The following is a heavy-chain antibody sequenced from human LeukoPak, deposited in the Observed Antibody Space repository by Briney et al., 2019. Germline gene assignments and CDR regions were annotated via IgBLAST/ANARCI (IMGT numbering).Heavy chain of an antibody. CDR2: ITPDGTTT. CDR3: VTLTSVVSEHAFDM. D-gene: IGHD4-23*01. J-gene: IGHJ3*02. V-gene: IGHV3-74*01. Sequence: GGSLRLSCAASGFTFSTYWVHWIRQAPGKVLIWVSRITPDGTTTNHADFVKGRFTISRDNAKNTVSLQMNSLSAEDTAVYYCVTLTSVVSEHAFDMWGQGTMVAVSS. CDR1: GFTFSTYW.